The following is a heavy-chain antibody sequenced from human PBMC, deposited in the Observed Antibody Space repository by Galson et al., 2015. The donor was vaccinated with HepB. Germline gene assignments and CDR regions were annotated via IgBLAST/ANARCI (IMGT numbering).Heavy chain of an antibody. CDR3: AREDACLDY. CDR2: ISYDGSNK. CDR1: GFTFSSYA. V-gene: IGHV3-30*04. Sequence: SLRLSCAASGFTFSSYAMHWVRQAPGKGLEWVAVISYDGSNKYYADSVKGRFTISRDNSKNTLYLQMNSLRAEDTAVYYCAREDACLDYWGQGTLVTVSS. J-gene: IGHJ4*02. D-gene: IGHD3-16*01.